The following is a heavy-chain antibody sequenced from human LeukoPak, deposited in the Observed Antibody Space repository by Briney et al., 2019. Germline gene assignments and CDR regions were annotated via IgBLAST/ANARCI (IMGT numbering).Heavy chain of an antibody. J-gene: IGHJ6*02. CDR2: IIPILGIA. CDR3: VAAAQIVAYYGMDV. CDR1: GGTFSSYA. V-gene: IGHV1-69*04. D-gene: IGHD5-12*01. Sequence: SVKVSCKASGGTFSSYAISWVRQAPGQGLEWMGRIIPILGIANYAQKFQGRVTITADKSTSTAYMELSSLRSEDTAVYYCVAAAQIVAYYGMDVWGQGTTVTVSS.